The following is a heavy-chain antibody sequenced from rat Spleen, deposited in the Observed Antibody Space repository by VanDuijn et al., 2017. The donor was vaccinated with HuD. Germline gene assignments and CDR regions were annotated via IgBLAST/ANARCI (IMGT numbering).Heavy chain of an antibody. D-gene: IGHD1-9*01. J-gene: IGHJ2*01. V-gene: IGHV5-29*01. CDR1: GFTFSDYV. CDR3: ARRHYGYTDYFDY. CDR2: ISYGDSSVHSST. Sequence: EVQLVESGGGLVQPGRSLKLSCAASGFTFSDYVMAWVRQAPKRGLEWVAYISYGDSSVHSSTYYRDSVKGRFTISRDNAKSTLSLQMDSLRSEDTATYYCARRHYGYTDYFDYWGQGVMVTVSS.